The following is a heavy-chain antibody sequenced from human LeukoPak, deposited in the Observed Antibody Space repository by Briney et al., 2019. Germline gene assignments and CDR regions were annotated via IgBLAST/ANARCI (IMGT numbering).Heavy chain of an antibody. D-gene: IGHD3-22*01. V-gene: IGHV3-33*01. CDR2: IWYDGSNK. Sequence: GGSLRLSRAASGFTFSSYGTHWVRQAPGKGLEWVAVIWYDGSNKYYADSVKGRFTISRDNSKNTLYLQMNSLRAEDTAVYYCARDTYYHYYDSSGYYIDYWGQGTLVTVSS. CDR3: ARDTYYHYYDSSGYYIDY. CDR1: GFTFSSYG. J-gene: IGHJ4*02.